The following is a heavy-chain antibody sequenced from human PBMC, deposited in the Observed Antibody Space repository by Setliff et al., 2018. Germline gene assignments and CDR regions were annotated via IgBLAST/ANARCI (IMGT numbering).Heavy chain of an antibody. V-gene: IGHV4-59*11. Sequence: PSETLSLTCTVSGGSSSSHYWSWIRQPPGKGLEWIGYIHYSGTTNYNPSLRIRVTLSLDTSKKQFSLELRAVPAADPALYYCARENGYCSGGACYFMFDYWGQGTLVTVSS. J-gene: IGHJ4*02. D-gene: IGHD2-15*01. CDR2: IHYSGTT. CDR1: GGSSSSHY. CDR3: ARENGYCSGGACYFMFDY.